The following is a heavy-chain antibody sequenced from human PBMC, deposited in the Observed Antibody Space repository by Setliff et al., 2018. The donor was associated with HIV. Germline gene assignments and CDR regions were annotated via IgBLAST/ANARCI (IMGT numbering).Heavy chain of an antibody. CDR2: MWLDDNNK. V-gene: IGHV3-33*03. CDR1: GFSFSNYG. D-gene: IGHD1-26*01. CDR3: ARHPGGELLSLYYYLDV. Sequence: GGSLRLSCAASGFSFSNYGMHWVRQAPGKGLEWVAFMWLDDNNKYYVDSVKGRFTISRDNAKNSLYLQMNSLRAEDTAVYYCARHPGGELLSLYYYLDVWSKGTTVTVSS. J-gene: IGHJ6*03.